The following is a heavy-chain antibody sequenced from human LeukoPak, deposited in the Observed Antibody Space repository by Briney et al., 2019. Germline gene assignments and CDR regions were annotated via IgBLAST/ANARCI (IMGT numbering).Heavy chain of an antibody. Sequence: PGGSLRLSCAASGFTFSSYAMSWVRQAPGQGMEWVSAISDSGGSKYDADSVKGRFTISRDNSKNTLYLQMNSLRAEGTAVYYCAKDTSIGRYCTNGVCSPFDYWGQGTLVTVSS. V-gene: IGHV3-23*01. CDR3: AKDTSIGRYCTNGVCSPFDY. CDR1: GFTFSSYA. J-gene: IGHJ4*02. D-gene: IGHD2-8*01. CDR2: ISDSGGSK.